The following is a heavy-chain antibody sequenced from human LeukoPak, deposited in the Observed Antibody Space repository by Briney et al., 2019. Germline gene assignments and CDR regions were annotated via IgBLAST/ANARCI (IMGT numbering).Heavy chain of an antibody. Sequence: GSSVKVSCKASGGTFSSYAISWVRQAPGQGLEWMGGIIPIFGTANYAQKFRGRVTITADESTSTAYMELSSLRSEDTAVYYCAREETGFSASFDYWGQGTLVTVSS. D-gene: IGHD3-10*01. CDR3: AREETGFSASFDY. J-gene: IGHJ4*02. CDR1: GGTFSSYA. V-gene: IGHV1-69*01. CDR2: IIPIFGTA.